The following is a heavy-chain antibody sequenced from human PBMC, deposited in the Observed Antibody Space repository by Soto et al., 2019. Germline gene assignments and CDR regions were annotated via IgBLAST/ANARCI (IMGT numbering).Heavy chain of an antibody. Sequence: SQTLSLTCAISGDSVSSYSAAWNWIRQSPSRGLEWLGRTYYRAKWNNDHAISVKNRITIKPHTSQSEFPLQLNAVTPEEPAVYYCARGVAGNYYFYGMDVWGQGTPVNVS. CDR2: TYYRAKWNN. CDR3: ARGVAGNYYFYGMDV. CDR1: GDSVSSYSAA. J-gene: IGHJ6*02. V-gene: IGHV6-1*01.